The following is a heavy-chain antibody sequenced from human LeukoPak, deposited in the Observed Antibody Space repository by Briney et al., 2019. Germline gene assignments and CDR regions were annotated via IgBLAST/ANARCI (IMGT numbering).Heavy chain of an antibody. D-gene: IGHD4-23*01. CDR1: GFTLSGYS. CDR3: ARCGGGNPRWFDP. Sequence: GGSLRLSCAASGFTLSGYSMNWVRQAPGKGLEWVSSISSSSSYIYYSDSVKGRFTISRDNAKNSMYLQMNSLRAEDTAVYYCARCGGGNPRWFDPWGQGTLVTVSS. CDR2: ISSSSSYI. J-gene: IGHJ5*02. V-gene: IGHV3-21*01.